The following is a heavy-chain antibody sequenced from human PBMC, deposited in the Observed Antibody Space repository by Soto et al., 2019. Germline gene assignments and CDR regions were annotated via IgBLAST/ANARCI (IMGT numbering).Heavy chain of an antibody. CDR2: ISYDGSNK. V-gene: IGHV3-30-3*01. Sequence: PGGSLILSCAASGFTFSSYAMHWVRQAPGKGLEWVAVISYDGSNKYYADSVKGRFTISRDNSKNTLYLQMNSLRAEDTAVYYCAREGLTDFWSGYYSGYGMDVWGQGTTVTVSS. J-gene: IGHJ6*02. D-gene: IGHD3-3*01. CDR3: AREGLTDFWSGYYSGYGMDV. CDR1: GFTFSSYA.